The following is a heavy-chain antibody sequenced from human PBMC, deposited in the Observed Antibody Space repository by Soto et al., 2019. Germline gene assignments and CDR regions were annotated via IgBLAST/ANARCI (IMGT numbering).Heavy chain of an antibody. CDR2: IWFDGSQK. CDR3: ARFYDNTAWPAF. V-gene: IGHV3-33*08. D-gene: IGHD3-22*01. Sequence: QVQLVESGGGVVQPGRSLRLSCVASGFSFRSYGMHWVRQAPGKGLEWVAVIWFDGSQKHYVDSVQGRFTVSRDNSKDTMFLEMNSLSVEDTAVYYCARFYDNTAWPAFWGQGTLVTVSS. J-gene: IGHJ4*02. CDR1: GFSFRSYG.